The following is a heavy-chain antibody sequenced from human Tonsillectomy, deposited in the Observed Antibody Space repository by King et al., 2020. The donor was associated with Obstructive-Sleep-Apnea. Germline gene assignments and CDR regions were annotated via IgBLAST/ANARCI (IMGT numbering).Heavy chain of an antibody. Sequence: QLVQSGGGLVQPGGSLRLSCAASGFTFTSNWMHCVRQAPVKGVVWGSRINSDASGTTYADVVKGRFFISRDNATNTVYLQMNTLRAEDTAVYYCVRGMSSSSGWPDWHFDLWGRGTLVTVSS. CDR2: INSDASGT. CDR1: GFTFTSNW. CDR3: VRGMSSSSGWPDWHFDL. V-gene: IGHV3-74*03. D-gene: IGHD6-19*01. J-gene: IGHJ2*01.